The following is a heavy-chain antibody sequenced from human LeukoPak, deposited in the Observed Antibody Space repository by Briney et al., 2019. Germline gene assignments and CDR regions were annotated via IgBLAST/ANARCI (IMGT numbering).Heavy chain of an antibody. CDR2: ISTYNGNT. V-gene: IGHV1-18*01. D-gene: IGHD1-7*01. J-gene: IGHJ4*02. CDR1: GYTFTSYG. CDR3: ARDALTGTIRFDY. Sequence: GASVKVSCKASGYTFTSYGISWVRQAPGQGLEWMGWISTYNGNTNYAQKFQGRITMTTDTFTKTVYMELRSLRSDDTAVYYCARDALTGTIRFDYWGQGTLVTVTS.